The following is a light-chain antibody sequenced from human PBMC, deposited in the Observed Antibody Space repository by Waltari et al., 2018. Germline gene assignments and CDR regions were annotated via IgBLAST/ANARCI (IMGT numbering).Light chain of an antibody. Sequence: EIVMTQSPLSLPVTPGEPASIPCRSSQSLLNSKGYNSLDWYLQKPGQSPQLLIYSGSVRASGVPDRFSGSGSGTHFTLTISRVEAEDVGVYYCMQALQTPTFGGGTKVEIK. CDR1: QSLLNSKGYNS. CDR3: MQALQTPT. CDR2: SGS. V-gene: IGKV2-28*01. J-gene: IGKJ4*01.